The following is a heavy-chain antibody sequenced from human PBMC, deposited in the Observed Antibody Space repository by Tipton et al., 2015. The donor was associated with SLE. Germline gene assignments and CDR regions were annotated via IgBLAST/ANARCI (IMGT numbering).Heavy chain of an antibody. CDR2: IYPGDSDT. CDR3: AKRGRWDHFDY. D-gene: IGHD1-26*01. V-gene: IGHV5-51*01. Sequence: QLVQSGPEVKKPGESLKISCKGSGYSFTSYWIGWVRQMPGKGLEWMGIIYPGDSDTRYSPSFQGQVTISADKSISTAYLQWSSVKAAGSAMYSCAKRGRWDHFDYWGQGTLVTVSS. J-gene: IGHJ4*02. CDR1: GYSFTSYW.